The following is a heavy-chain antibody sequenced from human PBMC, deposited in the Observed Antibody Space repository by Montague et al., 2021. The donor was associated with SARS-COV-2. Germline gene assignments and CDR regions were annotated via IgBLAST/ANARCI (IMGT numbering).Heavy chain of an antibody. CDR3: ARVTTYDYDNTGYSDY. CDR2: IYYSGST. CDR1: GGSISSSSCY. Sequence: SETLSLTCDVSGGSISSSSCYWGWIRQPPGKGLEWIGSIYYSGSTYYNPSLKSRVTMSVDSSKNQFSLKLSSVTAADTAVYYCARVTTYDYDNTGYSDYWGQGTLVTVSS. V-gene: IGHV4-39*02. D-gene: IGHD3-22*01. J-gene: IGHJ4*02.